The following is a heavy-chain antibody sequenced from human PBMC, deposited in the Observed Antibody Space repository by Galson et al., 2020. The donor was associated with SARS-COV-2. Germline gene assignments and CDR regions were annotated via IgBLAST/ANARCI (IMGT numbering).Heavy chain of an antibody. J-gene: IGHJ4*02. V-gene: IGHV4-30-2*06. CDR1: GGSVSGYGDA. Sequence: ASETLSLTCTVSGGSVSGYGDAWSWVRQSPGTGLEWSGYGSRSGRSSDNPSLKTRVSMSLDRSENQFSLELTSVTAADAAMYYCVRGQAAYCSSISCIFYFASWGQGSLVTVSS. D-gene: IGHD2-2*01. CDR3: VRGQAAYCSSISCIFYFAS. CDR2: GSRSGRS.